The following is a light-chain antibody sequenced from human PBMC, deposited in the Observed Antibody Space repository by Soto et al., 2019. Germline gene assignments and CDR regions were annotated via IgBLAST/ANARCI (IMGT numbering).Light chain of an antibody. CDR2: RAS. CDR1: QSLGGN. V-gene: IGKV3-15*01. Sequence: EIVMTQSPATLAVSPGDTATLSCRASQSLGGNLAWYQQKPDQAPRLLIFRASSRAKGVPARFSASGSGTEFNLTISGLQSEDFAVYYCHQYNKWPPWTLGTGTKVDI. J-gene: IGKJ1*01. CDR3: HQYNKWPPWT.